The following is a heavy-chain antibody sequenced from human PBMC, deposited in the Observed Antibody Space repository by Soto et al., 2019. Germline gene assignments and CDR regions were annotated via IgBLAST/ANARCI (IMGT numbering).Heavy chain of an antibody. V-gene: IGHV1-24*01. Sequence: ASVKVSCKVSGYTLTELSMHWVRQAPGKGLEWMGGFDPEDGETIYAQKFQGRVTMTEDTSTDTAYMELSSLRSDDTAVYSCATIYDFWSGHHWFDPWGQGTLVTVSS. J-gene: IGHJ5*02. CDR1: GYTLTELS. CDR2: FDPEDGET. D-gene: IGHD3-3*01. CDR3: ATIYDFWSGHHWFDP.